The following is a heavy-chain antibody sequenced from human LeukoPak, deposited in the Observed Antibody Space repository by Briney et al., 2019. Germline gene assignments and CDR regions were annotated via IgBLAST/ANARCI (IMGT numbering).Heavy chain of an antibody. D-gene: IGHD2-15*01. J-gene: IGHJ4*02. Sequence: GGSLRLSCAASGFLVSDYSMNWVRQAPGKGLEWVANIHQDGNEKYYVDSVKGRFTISRDNAKNSLYLQMNSLRAEDTAVYYCARGDKFSGDYWGQGTLVTVSS. CDR1: GFLVSDYS. V-gene: IGHV3-7*04. CDR2: IHQDGNEK. CDR3: ARGDKFSGDY.